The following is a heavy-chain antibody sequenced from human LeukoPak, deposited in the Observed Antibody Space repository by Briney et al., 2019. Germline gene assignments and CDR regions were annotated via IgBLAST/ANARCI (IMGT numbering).Heavy chain of an antibody. J-gene: IGHJ6*02. CDR3: AGYFGYYYYGMDV. D-gene: IGHD3-9*01. Sequence: PSETLSLTCAVYGGSSSGYYWSWIRQPPGKGLEWLGEINHSGSTNFNPSLKSRVTVSVDTSKKQFSLKLRSVTAADTAVYYCAGYFGYYYYGMDVWGQGTTVTVSS. CDR1: GGSSSGYY. CDR2: INHSGST. V-gene: IGHV4-34*01.